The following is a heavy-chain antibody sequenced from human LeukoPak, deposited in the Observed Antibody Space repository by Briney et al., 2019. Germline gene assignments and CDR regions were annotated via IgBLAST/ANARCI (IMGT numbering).Heavy chain of an antibody. CDR3: ARLPGIAAAGQDYYYYGMDV. Sequence: SETLSLTCTVSGGSISSYYWSWIRQPPGKGLEWIGYIHYSGSTNYNPSLKSRVTISVDTSKNQFSLKLSSVTAADTAVYYCARLPGIAAAGQDYYYYGMDVWGQGTTVTVSS. J-gene: IGHJ6*02. CDR2: IHYSGST. D-gene: IGHD6-13*01. V-gene: IGHV4-59*08. CDR1: GGSISSYY.